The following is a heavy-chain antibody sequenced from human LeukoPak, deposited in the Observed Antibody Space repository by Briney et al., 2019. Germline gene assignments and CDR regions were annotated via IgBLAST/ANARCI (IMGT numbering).Heavy chain of an antibody. D-gene: IGHD3-22*01. CDR2: IKQDGSKK. CDR1: GFTFSSYN. J-gene: IGHJ4*02. CDR3: ATPLDYYDSSGYHQGGD. V-gene: IGHV3-7*03. Sequence: PGGSLRLSCAASGFTFSSYNINWVRQAPGKGLEWVANIKQDGSKKNYVDSVKGRFTISRDNAKNSLYLQMNSLRAEDTAVYYCATPLDYYDSSGYHQGGDWGQGTLVTVSS.